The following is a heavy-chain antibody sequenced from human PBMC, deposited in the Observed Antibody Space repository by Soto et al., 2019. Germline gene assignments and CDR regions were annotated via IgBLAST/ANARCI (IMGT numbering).Heavy chain of an antibody. V-gene: IGHV1-69*12. Sequence: QVQLVQSGAEVKKPGSSVKVSCKASGVTFSSYAISWVRQAPGQGLEWMGGIIPIFGTANYAQKFQGRVTITADESTNTAYMELSSLRSEETAVYYCARDDVDTAMPYGMDVWGQGTTVTVSS. CDR3: ARDDVDTAMPYGMDV. CDR1: GVTFSSYA. J-gene: IGHJ6*02. D-gene: IGHD5-18*01. CDR2: IIPIFGTA.